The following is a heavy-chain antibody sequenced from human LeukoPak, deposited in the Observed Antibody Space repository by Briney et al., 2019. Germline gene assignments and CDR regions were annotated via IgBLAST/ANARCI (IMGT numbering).Heavy chain of an antibody. Sequence: PSETLSLTCTVSGGSISSYHWSWIRQPAGKGLEWIGRIYTSGSSNYNPSLKSRVTLSLDTSKNQFSLKLTSVTAADTAVYYCARDAEYSRSSFAFDIWGQGTMVTVSS. CDR2: IYTSGSS. CDR1: GGSISSYH. V-gene: IGHV4-4*07. CDR3: ARDAEYSRSSFAFDI. D-gene: IGHD6-6*01. J-gene: IGHJ3*02.